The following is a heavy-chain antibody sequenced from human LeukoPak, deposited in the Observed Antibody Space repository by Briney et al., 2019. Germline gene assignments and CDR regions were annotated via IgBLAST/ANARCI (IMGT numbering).Heavy chain of an antibody. CDR2: IYYSGST. CDR3: AGHDFWSGYYIY. Sequence: SETLSLTCTVSGGSISSYYWSWIRQPPGKGLEWIVYIYYSGSTNYNPSLKSRVTISVDTSKNQFSLKLSSVTAADTAVYYCAGHDFWSGYYIYWGQGTLVTVSS. V-gene: IGHV4-59*01. D-gene: IGHD3-3*01. J-gene: IGHJ4*02. CDR1: GGSISSYY.